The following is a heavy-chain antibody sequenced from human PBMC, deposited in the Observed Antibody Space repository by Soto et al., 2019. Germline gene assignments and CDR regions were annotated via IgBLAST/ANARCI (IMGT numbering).Heavy chain of an antibody. Sequence: EVQLLESGGGLVQPGGSLRLSCAASGFTFSSYAMSWVRQAPGKGLEWVSAISGSGGSTYYADSVKGRFTISRDNSKNTLYLQMNSLRAEDTAVYYCANHLWFGELPMGPNFDYWGQGTLVTVSS. CDR2: ISGSGGST. CDR3: ANHLWFGELPMGPNFDY. CDR1: GFTFSSYA. D-gene: IGHD3-10*01. V-gene: IGHV3-23*01. J-gene: IGHJ4*02.